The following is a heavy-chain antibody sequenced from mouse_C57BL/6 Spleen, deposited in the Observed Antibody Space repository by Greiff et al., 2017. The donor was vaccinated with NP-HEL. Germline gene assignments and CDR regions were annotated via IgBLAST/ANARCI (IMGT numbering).Heavy chain of an antibody. V-gene: IGHV5-17*01. CDR3: ARQRDHYFDY. CDR1: GFTFSDYG. CDR2: ISSGSSTI. J-gene: IGHJ2*01. Sequence: EVMLVESGGGLVKPGGSLKLSCAASGFTFSDYGMHWVRQAPEKGLEWVAYISSGSSTIYYADTVKGRFTISRDNAKNTLFLQMTSLRSEDTAMYYCARQRDHYFDYWGQGTTLTVSS.